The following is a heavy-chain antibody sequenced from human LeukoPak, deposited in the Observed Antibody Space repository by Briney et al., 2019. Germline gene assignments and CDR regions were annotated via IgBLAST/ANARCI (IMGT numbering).Heavy chain of an antibody. D-gene: IGHD6-13*01. CDR3: AKVPPSITAAGNWLDP. CDR1: GYTFTGYY. Sequence: ASVKVSCKASGYTFTGYYIHWVRQAPGQGLEWMGRINPDTGGTDYAQKFQGRITMIRDTSITTAYMELSRLTSDDTAMYYCAKVPPSITAAGNWLDPWGQGALVTVSS. CDR2: INPDTGGT. V-gene: IGHV1-2*06. J-gene: IGHJ5*02.